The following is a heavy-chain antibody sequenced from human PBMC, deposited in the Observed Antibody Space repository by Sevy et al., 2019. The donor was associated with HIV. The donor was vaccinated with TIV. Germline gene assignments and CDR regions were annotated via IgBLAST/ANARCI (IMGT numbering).Heavy chain of an antibody. V-gene: IGHV3-20*04. J-gene: IGHJ4*02. CDR1: GFVFEDYG. CDR3: ARMYYDSSGTSYFDY. D-gene: IGHD3-22*01. Sequence: GGSLRLSCAASGFVFEDYGMNWVRQAPGKGLECVSGINWNGGSTGYADSVKGRFTISRDNAKNSLYLQMNSLRAEDTAVYYCARMYYDSSGTSYFDYWGQGTLVTVSS. CDR2: INWNGGST.